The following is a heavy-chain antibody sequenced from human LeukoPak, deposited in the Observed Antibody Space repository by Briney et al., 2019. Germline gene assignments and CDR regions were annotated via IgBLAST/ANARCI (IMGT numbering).Heavy chain of an antibody. CDR2: INPNSGGT. Sequence: ASVKVSCKASGYTFTVYYMHWVRQAPGQGLEWMGWINPNSGGTNYAQKFQSRVTMTRDTSISTAYMELSRLRSDDTAAYYCARGALLLWFGESNDYWGQGTLVTVSS. J-gene: IGHJ4*02. CDR1: GYTFTVYY. V-gene: IGHV1-2*02. D-gene: IGHD3-10*01. CDR3: ARGALLLWFGESNDY.